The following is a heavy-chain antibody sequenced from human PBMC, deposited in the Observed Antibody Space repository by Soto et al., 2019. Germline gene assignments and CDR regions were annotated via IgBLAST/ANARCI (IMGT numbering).Heavy chain of an antibody. J-gene: IGHJ1*01. V-gene: IGHV3-66*01. CDR3: ARSTGIAVAGWYFQH. CDR2: IYSGGST. D-gene: IGHD6-19*01. Sequence: EVQLVESGGGLVQPGGSLRLSCAASGFTVSSNYMSWVRQAPGKGLEWVSVIYSGGSTYYADSVKGRFTISRDNSKNTLYLQMNSLRAEDTAVYYCARSTGIAVAGWYFQHWGQGTLVTVSS. CDR1: GFTVSSNY.